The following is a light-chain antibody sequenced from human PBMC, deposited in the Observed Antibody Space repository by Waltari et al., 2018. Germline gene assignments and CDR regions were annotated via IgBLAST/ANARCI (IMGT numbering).Light chain of an antibody. CDR1: NSNIGPNY. CDR2: RND. Sequence: QSVLTQPPSASGTPGQTVTISCSGSNSNIGPNYVYWYQQLPGTAPKFLIYRNDQRAARVPDRFSGSKSGTSASLAISGLRSEDEADYYCATWDDYVSGPSVVFGGGTKLTVL. V-gene: IGLV1-47*01. CDR3: ATWDDYVSGPSVV. J-gene: IGLJ2*01.